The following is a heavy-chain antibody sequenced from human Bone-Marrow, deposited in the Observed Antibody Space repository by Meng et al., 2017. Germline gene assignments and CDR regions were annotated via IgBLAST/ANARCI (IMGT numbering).Heavy chain of an antibody. J-gene: IGHJ4*02. V-gene: IGHV3-15*01. Sequence: VHLVECGGDFVKPGGSLRLSCAAFGFYFSNAWMSWVRQAPGKGLEWVGRIKSNTDGGTAEYAAPVTGRFTIPRDDSKSTLYLQMSGLRIDDTGVYYCTWDDKAVSDYWGQGTLVTVSS. CDR2: IKSNTDGGTA. D-gene: IGHD1-26*01. CDR1: GFYFSNAW. CDR3: TWDDKAVSDY.